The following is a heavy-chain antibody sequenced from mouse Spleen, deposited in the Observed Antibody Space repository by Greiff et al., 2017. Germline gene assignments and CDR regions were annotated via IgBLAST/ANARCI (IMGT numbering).Heavy chain of an antibody. CDR1: GFTFSSYA. V-gene: IGHV5-6-2*01. Sequence: EVKLVESGGGLVKPGGSLKLSCAASGFTFSSYAMSWVRQTPEKRLEWVAAINSNGGSTYYPDTVKDRFTISRDNAKNTLYLQMSSLRSEDTALYYCAREDYDGSFDYWGQGTTLTVSS. CDR2: INSNGGST. CDR3: AREDYDGSFDY. D-gene: IGHD1-2*01. J-gene: IGHJ2*01.